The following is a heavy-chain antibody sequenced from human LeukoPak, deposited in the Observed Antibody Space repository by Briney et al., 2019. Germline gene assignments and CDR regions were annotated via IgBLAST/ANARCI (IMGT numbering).Heavy chain of an antibody. V-gene: IGHV3-53*01. CDR2: IYANGNT. D-gene: IGHD3-3*01. CDR3: TRGPEWSRPVGDACDV. J-gene: IGHJ3*01. CDR1: GFTVRSNY. Sequence: PGGSLRLSCAASGFTVRSNYMTWVRQPAGKGLEWVSVIYANGNTYYADSVKGRFTISRDNSRNTLYLQMNSLRDEDTAVYYCTRGPEWSRPVGDACDVWGQGTTVTVSS.